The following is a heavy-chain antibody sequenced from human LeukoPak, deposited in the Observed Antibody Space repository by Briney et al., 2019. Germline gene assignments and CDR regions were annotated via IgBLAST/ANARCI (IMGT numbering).Heavy chain of an antibody. J-gene: IGHJ6*02. Sequence: SVKVSCKASGGTFSSYAISWVRQAPGQGLEWMGGIIPIFGTANYAQKFQGRVTITADESTSTAYMELSSLRSEDTAVYYCAADEAAANGMDVWGQGTTVTVSS. V-gene: IGHV1-69*13. CDR1: GGTFSSYA. CDR2: IIPIFGTA. CDR3: AADEAAANGMDV. D-gene: IGHD6-13*01.